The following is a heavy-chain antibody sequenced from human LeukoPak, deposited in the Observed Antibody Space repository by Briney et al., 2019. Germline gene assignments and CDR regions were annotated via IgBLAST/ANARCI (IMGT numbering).Heavy chain of an antibody. CDR3: ARVRNLNSVAGTVDY. CDR2: IYSSGST. CDR1: GFTFSSYS. Sequence: GGSLRLSCAASGFTFSSYSMNWVRQAPGKGLEWVAVIYSSGSTYYADSVQGRFSISRDNSKNTLYLQMNSLRAEDTAVYFCARVRNLNSVAGTVDYWGQGTLVTVSS. D-gene: IGHD6-19*01. V-gene: IGHV3-53*01. J-gene: IGHJ4*02.